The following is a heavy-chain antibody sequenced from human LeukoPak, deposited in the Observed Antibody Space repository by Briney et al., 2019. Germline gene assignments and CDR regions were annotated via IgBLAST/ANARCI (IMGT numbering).Heavy chain of an antibody. D-gene: IGHD6-19*01. CDR1: GGSISSSSYY. CDR2: IYYSGST. Sequence: SETLSLTCTVSGGSISSSSYYWGWIRQPPGKGLEWIGSIYYSGSTYYNPSLKSRVTISVDTSKNQFSLKLSSVTAADTAVYYCARVGVAGPTPFFDYWGQGTLVTVSS. J-gene: IGHJ4*02. CDR3: ARVGVAGPTPFFDY. V-gene: IGHV4-39*07.